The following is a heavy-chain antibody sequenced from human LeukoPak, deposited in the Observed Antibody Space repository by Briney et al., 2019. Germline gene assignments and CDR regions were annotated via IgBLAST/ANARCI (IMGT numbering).Heavy chain of an antibody. CDR3: ARSQLRFDN. CDR1: GFTFSSYA. Sequence: GGSLRLSCAASGFTFSSYAMHWVRQAPGKGLEWVAVISYDGSNKYYVDSVKGRFTISRDYSKNTLYLQMNSLRTEDKAIYYCARSQLRFDNWGQGTLVTVSS. D-gene: IGHD1-1*01. J-gene: IGHJ4*02. V-gene: IGHV3-30*04. CDR2: ISYDGSNK.